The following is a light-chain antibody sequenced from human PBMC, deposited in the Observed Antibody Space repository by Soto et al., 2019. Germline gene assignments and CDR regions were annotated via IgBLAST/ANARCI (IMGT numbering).Light chain of an antibody. CDR1: QSVSSY. CDR3: QQRSNWPPLT. V-gene: IGKV3-11*01. Sequence: EIVLTQSPATLSLSPGEIATLSCRASQSVSSYLAWYQQKPGQAPRLLIHDASNRATGIPARFSGSGSGTDFTLPTSRLEPEDFAVYYCQQRSNWPPLTFGGGTKVAIK. CDR2: DAS. J-gene: IGKJ4*01.